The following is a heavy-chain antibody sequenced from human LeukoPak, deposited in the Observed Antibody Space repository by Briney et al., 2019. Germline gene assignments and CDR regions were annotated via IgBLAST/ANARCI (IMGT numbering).Heavy chain of an antibody. CDR2: IYYSGST. V-gene: IGHV4-34*01. J-gene: IGHJ4*02. CDR3: ARVIVQWELFFDY. CDR1: GGSFSGYY. Sequence: PSETLSLTCAVYGGSFSGYYWSWIRQPPGKALEWIGSIYYSGSTYYNPSLKSRVTISVDTSKNQFSLKLSSVTAADTAVYYCARVIVQWELFFDYWGQGTLVTVSS. D-gene: IGHD1-26*01.